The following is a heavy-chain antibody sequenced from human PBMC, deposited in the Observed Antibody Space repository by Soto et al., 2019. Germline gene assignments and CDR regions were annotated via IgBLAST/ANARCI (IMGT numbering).Heavy chain of an antibody. CDR1: GYTFTSYA. J-gene: IGHJ4*02. CDR2: INAGNGNT. Sequence: ASVKVSCKASGYTFTSYAMHWVRQAPGERLEWMGWINAGNGNTKYSQKFQGRVNITRDTSASTAYMALSSLRSEDTAVYYCACTLNSSSWFDLDYWAQGTLVTVSS. V-gene: IGHV1-3*01. D-gene: IGHD6-13*01. CDR3: ACTLNSSSWFDLDY.